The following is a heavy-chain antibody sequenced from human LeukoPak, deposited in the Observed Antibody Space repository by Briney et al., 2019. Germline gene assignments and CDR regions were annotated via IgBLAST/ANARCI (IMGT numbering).Heavy chain of an antibody. CDR2: ISYDGSNK. Sequence: GRSLRLSCAASGFTFSSYAMHWVRQAPGKGLEWVAVISYDGSNKYYADSVKGRFTVSRDNSKNTLYLQINSLRAEDTAMFHCARDGYNFAFDYWGQGTLVTVSS. CDR1: GFTFSSYA. J-gene: IGHJ4*02. D-gene: IGHD5-24*01. V-gene: IGHV3-30-3*01. CDR3: ARDGYNFAFDY.